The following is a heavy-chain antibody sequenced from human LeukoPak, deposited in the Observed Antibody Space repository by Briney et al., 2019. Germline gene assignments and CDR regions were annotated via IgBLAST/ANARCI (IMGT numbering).Heavy chain of an antibody. J-gene: IGHJ4*02. CDR3: ARVSYYYDSSGFDY. D-gene: IGHD3-22*01. CDR2: IYSGGST. CDR1: GFTVSSNY. V-gene: IGHV3-66*01. Sequence: GGSLRLSCAASGFTVSSNYMSWVRQAPGKGLEWVSVIYSGGSTYYADSVKGRFTISRDNSKNTLYPQMNSLRAEDTAVYYCARVSYYYDSSGFDYWGQGTLVTVSS.